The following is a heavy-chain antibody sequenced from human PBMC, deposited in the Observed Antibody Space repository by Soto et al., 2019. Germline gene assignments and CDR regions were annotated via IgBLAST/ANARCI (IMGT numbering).Heavy chain of an antibody. CDR2: ISAYNGDT. CDR1: GYTFTDYA. V-gene: IGHV1-18*04. Sequence: QVQLVQSGAEVKKPGASVKVSCKASGYTFTDYAITWVRQAPGQGLEWMGWISAYNGDTDYAQKFQGRVTMTTDTSTSTAYMELRSLSSDDTAVYYCAREAGSGSYYPEDVWGQGTLVTVSS. J-gene: IGHJ4*02. CDR3: AREAGSGSYYPEDV. D-gene: IGHD1-26*01.